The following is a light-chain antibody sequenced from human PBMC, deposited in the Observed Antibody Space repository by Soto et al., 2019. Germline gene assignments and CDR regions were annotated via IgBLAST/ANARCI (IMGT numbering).Light chain of an antibody. CDR1: SSDVGGYTY. CDR3: SSYGGNNNLI. V-gene: IGLV2-8*01. J-gene: IGLJ2*01. Sequence: QSVLTQPPSASGSPGQSVTISCTGTSSDVGGYTYVSWYQQYPGKAPKLMIYEVTKRPSGVPDRFSGSKSGNTASLTVSGLQAEDEADYYCSSYGGNNNLIFGGGTKLT. CDR2: EVT.